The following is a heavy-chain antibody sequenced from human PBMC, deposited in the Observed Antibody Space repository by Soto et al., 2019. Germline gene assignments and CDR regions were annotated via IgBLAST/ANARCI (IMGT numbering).Heavy chain of an antibody. CDR2: IDWDDDK. V-gene: IGHV2-70*01. Sequence: SGPTLVNPTQTLTLTCTFSGFSLSTSGMCVSWIRQPPGKALEWLALIDWDDDKYYSTSLKTRLTISKDTSKNQVVLTMTNMDTVDTATYYCARMSRRIRIFGVDDYYYGMDVWGQGT. J-gene: IGHJ6*02. CDR1: GFSLSTSGMC. D-gene: IGHD3-3*01. CDR3: ARMSRRIRIFGVDDYYYGMDV.